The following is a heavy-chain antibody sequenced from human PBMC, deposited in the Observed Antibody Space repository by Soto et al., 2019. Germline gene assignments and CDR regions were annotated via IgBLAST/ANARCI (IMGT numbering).Heavy chain of an antibody. V-gene: IGHV1-2*04. CDR2: INPNGGVT. CDR1: GDSFNDYY. D-gene: IGHD1-26*01. J-gene: IGHJ6*03. Sequence: QVQLVQSGAEVRKPGASVTVSCRSSGDSFNDYYIHWVRQAPGQGFEWMGWINPNGGVTKYAQKFQGWVSMTRDTSIRTVYMQLRRLRSDDTAVYYCARESVGATATLDYYYFYMDVWGTGTTVTVSS. CDR3: ARESVGATATLDYYYFYMDV.